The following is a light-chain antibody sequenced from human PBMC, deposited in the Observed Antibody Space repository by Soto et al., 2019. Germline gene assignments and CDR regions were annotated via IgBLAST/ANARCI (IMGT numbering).Light chain of an antibody. CDR1: QSVSSSY. Sequence: DIVLTHPPGTLSLSTGERATLSCRASQSVSSSYLAWYQQKPGQAPRLLIYGASNRATGIPDRFSGSGSGTDFTLTISRLEPEDFAVYYCQQYDKSPLTCGGGTKVDIK. CDR2: GAS. CDR3: QQYDKSPLT. V-gene: IGKV3-20*01. J-gene: IGKJ4*01.